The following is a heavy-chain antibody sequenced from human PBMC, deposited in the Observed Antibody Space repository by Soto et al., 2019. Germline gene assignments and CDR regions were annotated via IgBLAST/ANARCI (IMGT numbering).Heavy chain of an antibody. J-gene: IGHJ5*02. D-gene: IGHD3-10*01. Sequence: SETLSLTCTVSSGSISSGGYYWSWIRPHPGKDLEWIGHIFYCGSTYYNPSLKSRVTISVDTSKNQFSLKLSSVTAADTAVYYCARVRSGVGYNWCGPSGQGTMVTVSS. V-gene: IGHV4-31*03. CDR3: ARVRSGVGYNWCGP. CDR2: IFYCGST. CDR1: SGSISSGGYY.